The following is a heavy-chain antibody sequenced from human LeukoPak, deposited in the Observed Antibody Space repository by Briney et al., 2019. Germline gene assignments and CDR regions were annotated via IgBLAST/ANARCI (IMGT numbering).Heavy chain of an antibody. V-gene: IGHV1-2*02. J-gene: IGHJ2*01. Sequence: ASVRVSCKASGFTVTGYYIHWVRQAPGQGLEWMGWINPHNDESKYAQKFHDRVTMTNEKSISTASMELSRLKSDDTAVYFCARAGNPRYFDLWGRGTLVIVSS. CDR2: INPHNDES. CDR1: GFTVTGYY. CDR3: ARAGNPRYFDL.